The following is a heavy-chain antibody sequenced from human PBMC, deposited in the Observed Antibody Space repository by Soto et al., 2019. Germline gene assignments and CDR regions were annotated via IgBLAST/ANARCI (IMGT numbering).Heavy chain of an antibody. CDR1: SGSISSSNW. V-gene: IGHV4-4*02. J-gene: IGHJ4*02. D-gene: IGHD5-12*01. Sequence: SETLSLTCAVSSGSISSSNWWSWVRQPPGKGLEWIGEIYHSGSTNYNPSLKSRVTISVDKSKNQFSLKLSSVTAADTAVYYCARGLGGYEGRFDYWGQGTLVTVSS. CDR3: ARGLGGYEGRFDY. CDR2: IYHSGST.